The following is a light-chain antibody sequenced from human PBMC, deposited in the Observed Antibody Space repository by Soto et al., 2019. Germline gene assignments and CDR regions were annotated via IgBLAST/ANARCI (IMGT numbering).Light chain of an antibody. J-gene: IGKJ1*01. V-gene: IGKV1-5*03. CDR3: QHYNSYSEA. CDR2: KAS. Sequence: DIQMTQSPSTLSGSVGDRVTITCRAIQTISSGLAWYQQKPGKAPKLLIYKASTLKSGVPSRFSGSGSGTEFTLTISSLQPDDFATYYCQHYNSYSEAFGQGPKVEL. CDR1: QTISSG.